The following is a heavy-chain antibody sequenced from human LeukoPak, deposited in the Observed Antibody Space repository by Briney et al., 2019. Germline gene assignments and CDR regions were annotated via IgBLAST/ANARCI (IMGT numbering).Heavy chain of an antibody. CDR3: ARDRASITGTQLYYYYYMDV. CDR2: IYTSGST. D-gene: IGHD1-20*01. CDR1: GGSISSGSYY. V-gene: IGHV4-61*02. J-gene: IGHJ6*03. Sequence: KPSETLSLTCTVSGGSISSGSYYWSWIRQPAGKGLEWIGRIYTSGSTNYNPSLKSRVTISVDTSKNQFSLKLSSVTAADTAVYYCARDRASITGTQLYYYYYMDVWGKGTTVTASS.